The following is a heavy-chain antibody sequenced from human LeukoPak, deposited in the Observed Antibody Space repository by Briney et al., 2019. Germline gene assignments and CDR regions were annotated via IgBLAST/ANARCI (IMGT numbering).Heavy chain of an antibody. Sequence: PSETLSLTCTVSGGSISSDGYYWSWIRQPPGKGLEWIGYIYHSGSTNYNPSLKSRVTISVDTSKNQFSLKLSSVTAADTAVYYCARAVAGTFYYMDVWGKGTTVTVSS. CDR2: IYHSGST. CDR3: ARAVAGTFYYMDV. CDR1: GGSISSDGYY. D-gene: IGHD6-19*01. V-gene: IGHV4-61*08. J-gene: IGHJ6*03.